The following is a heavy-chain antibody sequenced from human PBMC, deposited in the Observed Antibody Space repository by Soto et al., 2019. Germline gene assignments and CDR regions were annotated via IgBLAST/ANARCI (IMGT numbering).Heavy chain of an antibody. CDR3: ARVMSRLDYYDSSGYPQPYFDY. CDR2: IYYSGST. CDR1: GGSISSGGYY. V-gene: IGHV4-31*03. D-gene: IGHD3-22*01. J-gene: IGHJ4*02. Sequence: SATLSLTCTVSGGSISSGGYYWSWIRQHPGKGLEWIGYIYYSGSTYYNPSLKSRVTISVDTSKNQFSLKLSSVTAADTAVYYCARVMSRLDYYDSSGYPQPYFDYWGQGTLVTVSS.